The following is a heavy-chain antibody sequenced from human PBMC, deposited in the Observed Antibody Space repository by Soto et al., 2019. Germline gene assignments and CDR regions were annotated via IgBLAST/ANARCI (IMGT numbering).Heavy chain of an antibody. V-gene: IGHV6-1*01. J-gene: IGHJ6*02. Sequence: PSQTLSLTCAISWDSVSSNSAAWNWIRQSPSRGLEWLGRTYYRSKWYNDYAVSVKSRITINPDTSKNQFSLQLNSVTPEDTAVYYCARGYPGHLCRRSIYSYGTDVSGQATMVTVSS. D-gene: IGHD1-26*01. CDR1: WDSVSSNSAA. CDR3: ARGYPGHLCRRSIYSYGTDV. CDR2: TYYRSKWYN.